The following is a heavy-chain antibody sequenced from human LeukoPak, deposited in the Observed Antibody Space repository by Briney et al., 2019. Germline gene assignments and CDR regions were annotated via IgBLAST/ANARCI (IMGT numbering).Heavy chain of an antibody. CDR2: INPNSGGT. J-gene: IGHJ4*02. CDR3: ARQRPTYYYDSSAQLGVTTSKYYFDY. V-gene: IGHV1-2*02. D-gene: IGHD3-22*01. Sequence: ASVKVSCKASGYTFTGYYMHWVRQAPGQGLEWMGWINPNSGGTNYAQKFQGRVTMTRDTSISTAYMELSRLRSDDTAVYYCARQRPTYYYDSSAQLGVTTSKYYFDYWGQGTLVTVSS. CDR1: GYTFTGYY.